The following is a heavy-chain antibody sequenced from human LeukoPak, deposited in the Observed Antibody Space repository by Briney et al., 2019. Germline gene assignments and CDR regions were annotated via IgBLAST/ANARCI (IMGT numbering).Heavy chain of an antibody. CDR2: IKQDGSEK. CDR1: GFTFSSYW. J-gene: IGHJ4*02. Sequence: PGGSLRLSCAASGFTFSSYWMSWVRQAPGKGLEWVANIKQDGSEKYYVDSVKGRFTISRDNAKNSLYLPMNSLRAEDTAVYYCARAEPYYDSSGYTIFDYWGQGTLVTVSS. V-gene: IGHV3-7*01. D-gene: IGHD3-22*01. CDR3: ARAEPYYDSSGYTIFDY.